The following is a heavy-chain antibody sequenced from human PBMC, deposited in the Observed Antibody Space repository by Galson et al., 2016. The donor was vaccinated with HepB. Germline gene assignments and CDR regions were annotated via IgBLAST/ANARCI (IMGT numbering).Heavy chain of an antibody. CDR1: GFTFSSHG. Sequence: SLRLSCAASGFTFSSHGMNWVRRAPGKGLEWVAGIFYDGSRQFYGDTVKGRFTISRDDSKSTVYLQMNSLRGEDTAVYYCARDVSYYALDVWGKGTTVSVSS. J-gene: IGHJ6*04. CDR3: ARDVSYYALDV. V-gene: IGHV3-33*01. CDR2: IFYDGSRQ.